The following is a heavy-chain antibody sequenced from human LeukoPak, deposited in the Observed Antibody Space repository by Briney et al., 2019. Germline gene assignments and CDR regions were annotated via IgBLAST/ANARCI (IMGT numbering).Heavy chain of an antibody. Sequence: SGGSLRLSCAASGFTFSSYAMHWVRQAPGKGLEWVAVISYDGSNKYYADSVKGRFTISRDNSKNTLYLQMNSLRAEDTAVYYCARSTWELVDAFDIWGQGTMVTVSS. CDR1: GFTFSSYA. J-gene: IGHJ3*02. V-gene: IGHV3-30-3*01. CDR3: ARSTWELVDAFDI. D-gene: IGHD1-26*01. CDR2: ISYDGSNK.